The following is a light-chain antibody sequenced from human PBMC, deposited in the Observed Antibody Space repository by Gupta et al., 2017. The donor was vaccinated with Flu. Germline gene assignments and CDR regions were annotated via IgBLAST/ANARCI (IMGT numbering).Light chain of an antibody. CDR2: GAS. Sequence: EIVLTQSPGTLSLSPGERATLSCRASQSISSNSLTWYQQKPGQAPSLLIYGASSRAAGIPDRFSGSGSGTDFTLTISRLEPEDFAVYYCQQYGRSPLTFGGGTKVEIK. CDR1: QSISSNS. J-gene: IGKJ4*01. CDR3: QQYGRSPLT. V-gene: IGKV3-20*01.